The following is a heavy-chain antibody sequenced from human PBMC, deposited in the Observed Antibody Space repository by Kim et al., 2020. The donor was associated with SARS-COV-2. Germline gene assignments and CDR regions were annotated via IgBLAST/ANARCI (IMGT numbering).Heavy chain of an antibody. V-gene: IGHV3-43*01. Sequence: GGSLRLSCAASGFTFDDYSMHWVRQVPGKGLEWVALISWDAGGAYFADSVKGRFTISRDSSKNSLYLQMNTLRTEDTALYYCAKDGNFRGIYVRYYFDLWGQGTLVTVSS. CDR1: GFTFDDYS. CDR2: ISWDAGGA. D-gene: IGHD3-10*01. J-gene: IGHJ4*02. CDR3: AKDGNFRGIYVRYYFDL.